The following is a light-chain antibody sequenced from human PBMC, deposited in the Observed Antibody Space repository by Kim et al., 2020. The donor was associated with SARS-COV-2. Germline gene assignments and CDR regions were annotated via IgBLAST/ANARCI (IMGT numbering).Light chain of an antibody. V-gene: IGLV3-19*01. Sequence: SSELTQDPAVSVALVQTVRITCQGDSLRSYYATWYQQKPGQAPIVDIYGKNNRPSGIPDRFSGSSSGNTASLTITGTQAGDEADYYCNSRDSNDNVVVGGGTKLTVL. CDR2: GKN. CDR1: SLRSYY. J-gene: IGLJ2*01. CDR3: NSRDSNDNVV.